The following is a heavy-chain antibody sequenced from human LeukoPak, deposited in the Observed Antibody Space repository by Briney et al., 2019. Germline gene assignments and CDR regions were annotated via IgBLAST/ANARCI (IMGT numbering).Heavy chain of an antibody. J-gene: IGHJ4*02. D-gene: IGHD1-26*01. CDR1: GGTFSSYA. CDR3: ARGGLSGSYSPYYFDY. V-gene: IGHV1-69*13. CDR2: IIPIFGTA. Sequence: SVKVSCKASGGTFSSYAISWVRQAPGQGLEWMGGIIPIFGTANYAQKFQGRVTITADESTSTAYMELSSLRSEDTAVYYCARGGLSGSYSPYYFDYWGQGTLVTVSS.